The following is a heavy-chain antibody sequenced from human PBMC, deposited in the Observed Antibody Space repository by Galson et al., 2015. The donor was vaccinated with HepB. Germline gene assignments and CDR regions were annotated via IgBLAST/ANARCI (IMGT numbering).Heavy chain of an antibody. CDR1: GCTFTNFY. Sequence: SVKVSCKASGCTFTNFYIHWVRQAPGQGLEWMGKINPSAGSTTYAQKFQGRVTMTRDTSTSTVYMELSSLRSEDTAVYSCARAYYYDSTVIIDYWGQGTLVTVSS. V-gene: IGHV1-46*03. J-gene: IGHJ4*02. D-gene: IGHD3-22*01. CDR2: INPSAGST. CDR3: ARAYYYDSTVIIDY.